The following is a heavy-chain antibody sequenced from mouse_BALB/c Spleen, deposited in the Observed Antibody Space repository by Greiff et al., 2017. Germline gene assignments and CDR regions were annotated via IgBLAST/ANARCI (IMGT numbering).Heavy chain of an antibody. CDR2: IGGDGDT. J-gene: IGHJ4*01. V-gene: IGHV2-3*01. CDR3: AAWLRGAMDY. CDR1: GFSLTSYG. D-gene: IGHD2-2*01. Sequence: QVQLKESGPGLVAPSQCLSITCTVSGFSLTSYGVSWVRQPPGKGLEWMGVIGGDGDTNYHSSLISRLSISKDNSKSQVFLKLNSLQTDDTATYSCAAWLRGAMDYWGQGTSVTVSS.